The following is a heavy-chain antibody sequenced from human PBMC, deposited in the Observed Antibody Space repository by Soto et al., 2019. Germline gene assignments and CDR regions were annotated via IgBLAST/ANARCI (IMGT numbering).Heavy chain of an antibody. CDR3: LRDGRGGWHFDS. D-gene: IGHD6-19*01. Sequence: EVQLVESGGGLVQPGGSLRLSCAASGFTLSSYWMSWIRQVPGKGLEWVANTKGDGSEMYLIDSVAGRFTISRDNARNTVSIQMNNLRVEDTALYYCLRDGRGGWHFDSWGQGTLVTVSS. V-gene: IGHV3-7*01. CDR1: GFTLSSYW. J-gene: IGHJ4*02. CDR2: TKGDGSEM.